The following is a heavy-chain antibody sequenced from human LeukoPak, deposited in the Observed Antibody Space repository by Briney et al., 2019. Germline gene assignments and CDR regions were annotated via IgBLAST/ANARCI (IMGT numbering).Heavy chain of an antibody. CDR1: GFTFSSYE. J-gene: IGHJ3*02. V-gene: IGHV3-48*03. CDR3: ARFQRFLEWLFSYDAFDI. D-gene: IGHD3-3*01. CDR2: ISSSGSTI. Sequence: GGSLRLSCAASGFTFSSYEMNWVRQAPGKGLEWVSYISSSGSTIYYADSVKGRFTIFRDNAKNSLYLQMNSLRAEDTAVYYCARFQRFLEWLFSYDAFDIWGQGTMVTVSS.